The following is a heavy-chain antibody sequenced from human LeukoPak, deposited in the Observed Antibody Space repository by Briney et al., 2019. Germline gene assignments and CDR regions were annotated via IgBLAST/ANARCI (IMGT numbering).Heavy chain of an antibody. CDR2: ISSSGSTI. Sequence: GGSLRLSCAASGVTFSSYEMSWVRQAPGKGVEWGSYISSSGSTIYYADSVNGRFTISRDNAKNSLYLQMNSLRADDTAVYYCASEATGYYFDYWGQGTLVTVSS. D-gene: IGHD5-12*01. V-gene: IGHV3-48*03. J-gene: IGHJ4*02. CDR1: GVTFSSYE. CDR3: ASEATGYYFDY.